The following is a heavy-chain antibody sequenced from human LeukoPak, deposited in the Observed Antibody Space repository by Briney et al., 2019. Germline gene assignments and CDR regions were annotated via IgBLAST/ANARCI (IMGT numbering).Heavy chain of an antibody. CDR2: IIPIFGTA. CDR1: GGTFSSHG. J-gene: IGHJ4*02. D-gene: IGHD3-3*01. V-gene: IGHV1-69*05. Sequence: SVKVSCKASGGTFSSHGISWVRQAPGQGLEWMGGIIPIFGTANYAQKFQGRVTITTDESTSTAYMELSSLRSEDTAVYYCARSDPGLNYDFWSGYDYWGQGTLVTVSS. CDR3: ARSDPGLNYDFWSGYDY.